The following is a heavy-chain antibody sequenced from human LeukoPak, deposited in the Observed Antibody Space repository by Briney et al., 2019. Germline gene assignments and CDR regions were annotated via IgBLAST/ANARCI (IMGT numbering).Heavy chain of an antibody. V-gene: IGHV3-48*03. CDR1: GFTFSSYE. D-gene: IGHD1-14*01. CDR2: ISSSGSTI. J-gene: IGHJ4*02. Sequence: PGGSLRLSCAASGFTFSSYEMNWVRQAPGKGLEWVSYISSSGSTIYYADSVKGRFTISRDNAKNSLYLQMNSLRAEDTAVYYYASSLIITSQNIVHYFDYWGQGTLVTVSS. CDR3: ASSLIITSQNIVHYFDY.